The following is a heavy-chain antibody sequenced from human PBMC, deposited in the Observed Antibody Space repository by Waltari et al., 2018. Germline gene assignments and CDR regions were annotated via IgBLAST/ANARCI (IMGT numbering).Heavy chain of an antibody. Sequence: QVQLQESGPGLVKPSQTLSLTCTVSGGSISSGSSYWRWIRQPAGKGLEWIGYIYTSGSTNYNPSLKSRVTISVDTSKNQFSLKLSSVTAADTAVYYCASNYDSSGYPYWGQGTLVTVSS. CDR2: IYTSGST. CDR3: ASNYDSSGYPY. J-gene: IGHJ4*02. V-gene: IGHV4-61*09. CDR1: GGSISSGSSY. D-gene: IGHD3-22*01.